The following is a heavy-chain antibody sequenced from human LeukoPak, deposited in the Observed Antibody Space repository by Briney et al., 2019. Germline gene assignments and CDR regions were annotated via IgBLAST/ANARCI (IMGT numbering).Heavy chain of an antibody. CDR3: ARVKWELLPALVRLDYFDY. Sequence: SETLSLTCAVSGGSISSGGYSWSWIRQPPGKGLEWIGEINHSGSTNYNPSLKSRVTISVDTSKNQFSLELSSVTAADTAVYYCARVKWELLPALVRLDYFDYWGQGTLVTVSS. CDR1: GGSISSGGYS. J-gene: IGHJ4*02. V-gene: IGHV4-34*01. D-gene: IGHD1-26*01. CDR2: INHSGST.